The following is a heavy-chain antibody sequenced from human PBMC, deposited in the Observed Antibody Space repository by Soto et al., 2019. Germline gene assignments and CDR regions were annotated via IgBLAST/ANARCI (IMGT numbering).Heavy chain of an antibody. D-gene: IGHD4-17*01. CDR2: INHSGST. J-gene: IGHJ4*02. Sequence: AETLSLTCAVYGGSFSGYYWSWIRQPPGKGLEWIGEINHSGSTNYNPSLKSRVTISVDTSKNQFSLKLSSVTAADTAVYYCARGSSKVTTSYYFDPWGQGTLVTVSS. CDR1: GGSFSGYY. V-gene: IGHV4-34*01. CDR3: ARGSSKVTTSYYFDP.